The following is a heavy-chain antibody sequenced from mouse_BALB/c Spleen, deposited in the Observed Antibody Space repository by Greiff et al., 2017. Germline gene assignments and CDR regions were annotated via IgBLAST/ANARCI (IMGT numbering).Heavy chain of an antibody. J-gene: IGHJ2*01. CDR1: GFTFSNYW. V-gene: IGHV6-6*02. CDR2: IRLKSNNYAT. Sequence: EVQVEESGGGLVQPGGSMKLSCVASGFTFSNYWMNWVRQSPEKGLEWVAEIRLKSNNYATHYAESVKGRFTISRDDSKSSVYLQMNNLRAEDTGIYYCTRGTGYYFDYWGQGTTLTVSS. D-gene: IGHD3-3*01. CDR3: TRGTGYYFDY.